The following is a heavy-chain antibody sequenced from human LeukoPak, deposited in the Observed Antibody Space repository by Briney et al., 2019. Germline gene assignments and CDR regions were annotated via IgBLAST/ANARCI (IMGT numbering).Heavy chain of an antibody. D-gene: IGHD3-22*01. Sequence: ASVKLSCKASGGTFSSYAINWVRPAPGQGLEWMGRIIPILGIPNYAQKFQGRVTITADRSTSTAYMELSSLRSEDAAVYYCARVSYYDSSGYPEYFHHWGQGTPVTISS. J-gene: IGHJ1*01. V-gene: IGHV1-69*04. CDR1: GGTFSSYA. CDR3: ARVSYYDSSGYPEYFHH. CDR2: IIPILGIP.